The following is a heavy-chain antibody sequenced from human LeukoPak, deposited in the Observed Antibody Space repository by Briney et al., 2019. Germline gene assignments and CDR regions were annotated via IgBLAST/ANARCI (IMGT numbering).Heavy chain of an antibody. D-gene: IGHD6-13*01. J-gene: IGHJ4*02. CDR2: ISSSSSYI. CDR1: GFTFSSYS. CDR3: ARDTGIAAAGTGPY. V-gene: IGHV3-21*01. Sequence: GGSLRLSCAASGFTFSSYSMNWVRQAPGKGLEWVSSISSSSSYIYYADSVKGRFTISRDNAKNSLYLQMNSLRAEDTAVYYCARDTGIAAAGTGPYWGQGTLVTVSS.